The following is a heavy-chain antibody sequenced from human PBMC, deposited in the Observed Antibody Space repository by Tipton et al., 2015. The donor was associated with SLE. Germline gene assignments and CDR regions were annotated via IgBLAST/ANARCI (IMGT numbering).Heavy chain of an antibody. CDR3: ARGGIQLWYRWFHP. V-gene: IGHV4-59*11. J-gene: IGHJ5*02. CDR1: GGSISSHY. D-gene: IGHD5-18*01. CDR2: IYYSGST. Sequence: TLSLTCTVSGGSISSHYWSWIRQPPGKGLEWIGYIYYSGSTNYNPSLKSRVTISVDTSKNQFSLKLSSVTAADTAVYYCARGGIQLWYRWFHPWGQGTLVTVSS.